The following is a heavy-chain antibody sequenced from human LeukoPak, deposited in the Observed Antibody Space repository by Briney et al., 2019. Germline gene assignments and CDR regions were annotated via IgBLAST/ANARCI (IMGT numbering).Heavy chain of an antibody. CDR2: IDHSGST. CDR3: ASSGYQLLGGEFDP. D-gene: IGHD2-2*01. Sequence: SETLSLTCAVFGGSFSGYYCSWIRQPPGKGLEWIGEIDHSGSTKYNPSLKSRVTISVDTSKNQFSLKVRSLTAADTAVYYCASSGYQLLGGEFDPWGQGTLVTVSS. CDR1: GGSFSGYY. J-gene: IGHJ5*02. V-gene: IGHV4-34*01.